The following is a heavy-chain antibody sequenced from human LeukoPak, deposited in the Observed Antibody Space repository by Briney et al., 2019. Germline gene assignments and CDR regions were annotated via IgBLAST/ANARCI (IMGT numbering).Heavy chain of an antibody. J-gene: IGHJ4*02. CDR2: INHSGST. CDR1: GGSISSYY. V-gene: IGHV4-34*01. D-gene: IGHD5-18*01. Sequence: SETLSLTCTVSGGSISSYYWSWIRQPPGKGLEWIGEINHSGSTNYNPSLKSRVTISVDTSKNQFSLKLSSVTAADTAVYYCARGTHRRVTDYWGQGTLVTVSS. CDR3: ARGTHRRVTDY.